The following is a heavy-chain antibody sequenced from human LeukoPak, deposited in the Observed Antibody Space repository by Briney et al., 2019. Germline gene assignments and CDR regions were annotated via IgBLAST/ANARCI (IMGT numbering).Heavy chain of an antibody. CDR1: GGSISSYY. J-gene: IGHJ4*02. V-gene: IGHV4-59*08. D-gene: IGHD3-3*01. CDR2: MYYSGST. CDR3: ARLGAGPTYYDFWSGYSSFYFDY. Sequence: SETLSLTCTVSGGSISSYYWSWIRQPPGKGLEWIGYMYYSGSTNYNPSLKSRVTISIDTSKNQFSLKLSSVTAADTAVYYCARLGAGPTYYDFWSGYSSFYFDYWGQGTLVTVSS.